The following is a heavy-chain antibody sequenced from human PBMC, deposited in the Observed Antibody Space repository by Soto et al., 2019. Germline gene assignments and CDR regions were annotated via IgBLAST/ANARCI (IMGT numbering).Heavy chain of an antibody. J-gene: IGHJ3*02. V-gene: IGHV1-69*02. CDR2: IIAGHGIT. D-gene: IGHD6-13*01. CDR3: ASDLIADLDAFDI. CDR1: GGTFSSYT. Sequence: SVKVSCTASGGTFSSYTISWVRQAPGQGLEWMGRIIAGHGITNYAQKFQGRVTITRDTSTSTAYMELSSLRSEDTAVYYCASDLIADLDAFDIWGQGTMVTVSS.